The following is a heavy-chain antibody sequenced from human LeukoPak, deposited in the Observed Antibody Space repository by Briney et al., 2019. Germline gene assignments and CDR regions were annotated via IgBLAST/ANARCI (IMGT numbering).Heavy chain of an antibody. J-gene: IGHJ3*02. V-gene: IGHV4-39*01. CDR2: IYYSGST. CDR3: ARWIYSSNWYGSRAFDM. CDR1: GGSISSSSYY. D-gene: IGHD6-13*01. Sequence: PSETLSLTCTVSGGSISSSSYYWGWIRQPPGKGLEWIGSIYYSGSTYYNPSLKGRVTISVDTSKKQFSLKLSSVTAADTAVFYCARWIYSSNWYGSRAFDMWGQGTMVTVSS.